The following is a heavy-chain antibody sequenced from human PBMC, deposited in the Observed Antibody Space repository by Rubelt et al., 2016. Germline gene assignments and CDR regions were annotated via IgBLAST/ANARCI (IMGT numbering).Heavy chain of an antibody. CDR1: GGSFSGHY. CDR3: ARHGGDTIFGVVTLYYFDY. J-gene: IGHJ4*02. D-gene: IGHD3-3*01. CDR2: INHSGST. Sequence: QVQLQQWGAGLLKPSETLSLTCAVYGGSFSGHYWSWIRQPPGKGLEWIGEINHSGSTNYNPSLKSRCTIALDSSKNQYSRKRDSVAAADTAVYYGARHGGDTIFGVVTLYYFDYWGQGTLVTDSS. V-gene: IGHV4-34*01.